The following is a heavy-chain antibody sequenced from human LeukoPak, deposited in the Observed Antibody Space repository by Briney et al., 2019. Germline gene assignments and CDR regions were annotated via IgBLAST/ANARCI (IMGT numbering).Heavy chain of an antibody. J-gene: IGHJ4*02. D-gene: IGHD1-26*01. V-gene: IGHV1-69*13. CDR1: GCTFSSYA. CDR2: IIPIFGTA. CDR3: ARAIVGASIVPGSFDY. Sequence: SVKVSCSASGCTFSSYAMNWVRQAPGQGLEWMGGIIPIFGTANYAQTFQSRVTITADESTSTAYMELSSLRSEDTAVYYCARAIVGASIVPGSFDYWGQGPLVTVSS.